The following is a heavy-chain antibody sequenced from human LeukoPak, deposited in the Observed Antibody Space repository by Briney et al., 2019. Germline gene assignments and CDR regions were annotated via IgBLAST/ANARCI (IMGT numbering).Heavy chain of an antibody. J-gene: IGHJ4*02. CDR3: ATDLG. Sequence: PGGSLRLSCAASGFTFTSYWMHWVRQPPGKGLVWVSRVEHDGSRTAYADSVTGRFTISRDNARNMVYLQMNSLRAVDTAVYYCATDLGWGQGTLVTVSS. CDR1: GFTFTSYW. CDR2: VEHDGSRT. D-gene: IGHD4-17*01. V-gene: IGHV3-74*01.